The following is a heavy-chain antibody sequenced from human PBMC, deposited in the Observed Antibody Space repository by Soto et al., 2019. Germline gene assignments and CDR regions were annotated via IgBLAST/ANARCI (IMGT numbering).Heavy chain of an antibody. CDR3: ARASMITFGGVIDHDAFDI. D-gene: IGHD3-16*02. CDR2: ISSSSSTI. J-gene: IGHJ3*02. Sequence: GGSLRLSCAASGFTFSSYSMNWVRQAPGKGLEWVSYISSSSSTIYYADSVKGRFTISRDNAKNSLYLQMNSLRAEDTAVYYCARASMITFGGVIDHDAFDIWGRGTMVTVSS. CDR1: GFTFSSYS. V-gene: IGHV3-48*01.